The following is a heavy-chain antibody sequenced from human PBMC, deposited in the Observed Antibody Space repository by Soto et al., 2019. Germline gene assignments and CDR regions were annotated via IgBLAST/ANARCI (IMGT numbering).Heavy chain of an antibody. Sequence: ASVNVSCKASGYTFTSYGISWVRQAPGQGLEWMGWISAYNGNTNYAQKLQGRVTMTTDTSTSTAYMELRSLRSDDTAVYYCAREGYCSSTSCHAGLLGVYYYYGMDVWGQGTTVTVSS. D-gene: IGHD2-2*01. CDR1: GYTFTSYG. V-gene: IGHV1-18*01. J-gene: IGHJ6*02. CDR3: AREGYCSSTSCHAGLLGVYYYYGMDV. CDR2: ISAYNGNT.